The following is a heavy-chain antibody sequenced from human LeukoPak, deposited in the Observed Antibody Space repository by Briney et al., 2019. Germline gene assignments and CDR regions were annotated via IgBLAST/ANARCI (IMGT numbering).Heavy chain of an antibody. Sequence: SETLSLTCTVSGGSICSYYWSWIRQPAGKGLEWIGRIYTSGSTNYNPSLKSRVTMSVDTSKNQFSLKLSSVTAADTAVYYCARDLWAHDAFDIWGQGTMVTVSS. CDR2: IYTSGST. D-gene: IGHD1-26*01. CDR1: GGSICSYY. J-gene: IGHJ3*02. CDR3: ARDLWAHDAFDI. V-gene: IGHV4-4*07.